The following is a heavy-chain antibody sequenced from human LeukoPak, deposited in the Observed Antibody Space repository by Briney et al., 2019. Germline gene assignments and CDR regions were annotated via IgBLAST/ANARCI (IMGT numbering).Heavy chain of an antibody. V-gene: IGHV4-59*01. J-gene: IGHJ6*04. Sequence: SETLSLTCTVSGGSLSSYYLSWIRQPLGKGLEWIGYIYYSGSTNYTPSLKSRVTISVDTSKNQFSLKLSSVTAADTAVYYCARASYYYCSGVWDYYYYYGMDVWGKGTTVTVSS. D-gene: IGHD3-10*01. CDR1: GGSLSSYY. CDR3: ARASYYYCSGVWDYYYYYGMDV. CDR2: IYYSGST.